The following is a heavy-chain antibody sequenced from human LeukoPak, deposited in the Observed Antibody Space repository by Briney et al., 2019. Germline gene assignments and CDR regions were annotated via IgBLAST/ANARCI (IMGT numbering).Heavy chain of an antibody. CDR2: IRGSGGST. CDR1: GFTFSSYA. CDR3: AKDRTGVAAINWFDP. D-gene: IGHD2-15*01. J-gene: IGHJ5*02. Sequence: GGSLRLSCAASGFTFSSYAMSWVRQAPGKGLEWVSAIRGSGGSTYYADSVKGRFTISRDNSKNTLYLQMNSLRAEDTAVYYCAKDRTGVAAINWFDPWGQGTLVTVSS. V-gene: IGHV3-23*01.